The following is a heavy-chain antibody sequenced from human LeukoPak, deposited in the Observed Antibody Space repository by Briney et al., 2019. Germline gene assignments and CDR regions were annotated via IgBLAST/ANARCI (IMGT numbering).Heavy chain of an antibody. CDR2: IYHSGST. D-gene: IGHD7-27*01. V-gene: IGHV4-30-2*01. Sequence: PSQTLSLTCTVSGGSISSGGYYWSWIRQPPGKGLEWIGYIYHSGSTYYNPSLKSRVTISVDRSKNQFSLKLSSVTAADTAVYYCARDNNGETGDSSLDYWGQGTLVTVSS. J-gene: IGHJ4*02. CDR1: GGSISSGGYY. CDR3: ARDNNGETGDSSLDY.